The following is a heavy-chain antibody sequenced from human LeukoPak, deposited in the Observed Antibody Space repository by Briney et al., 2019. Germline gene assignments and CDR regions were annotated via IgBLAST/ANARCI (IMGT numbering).Heavy chain of an antibody. Sequence: ASVKVSCKASGGTFSSYAISWVRQAPGQGLEWMGWISAYNGNTNYAQKLQGRVTMTTDTSTSTAYMELRSLRSDDTAVYYCAKWHSSSLFDYWGQGTLVTVSS. CDR1: GGTFSSYA. CDR3: AKWHSSSLFDY. D-gene: IGHD6-13*01. CDR2: ISAYNGNT. J-gene: IGHJ4*02. V-gene: IGHV1-18*01.